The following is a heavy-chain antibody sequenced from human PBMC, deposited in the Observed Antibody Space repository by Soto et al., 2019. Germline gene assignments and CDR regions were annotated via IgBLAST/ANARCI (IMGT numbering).Heavy chain of an antibody. V-gene: IGHV1-69*12. CDR3: AREAGGGNWNSKSFDY. CDR1: GGTFSSYA. D-gene: IGHD1-7*01. Sequence: QVQLVQSGAEVKKPGSSVKVSCKASGGTFSSYAISWVRQAPGQGLEWMGGIIPIFGTANYAQKFQGRVTIAADESRSTAYMGLSSLRSEDRAGYYCAREAGGGNWNSKSFDYWGQGTLVTVSS. J-gene: IGHJ4*02. CDR2: IIPIFGTA.